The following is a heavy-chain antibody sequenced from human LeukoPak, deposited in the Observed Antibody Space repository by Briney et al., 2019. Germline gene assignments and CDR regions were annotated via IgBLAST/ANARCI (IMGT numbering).Heavy chain of an antibody. J-gene: IGHJ4*02. CDR1: GFTFISYN. Sequence: GGSLRLSCTASGFTFISYNMNWVRQTPGKGLDWLSYISGSSGTIYYADSVKGRFTISRDNAKNSLDLQMNSLRDEDTALYYCARVANSNYYFDCWGQGTLVTVSS. D-gene: IGHD1-7*01. CDR3: ARVANSNYYFDC. CDR2: ISGSSGTI. V-gene: IGHV3-48*02.